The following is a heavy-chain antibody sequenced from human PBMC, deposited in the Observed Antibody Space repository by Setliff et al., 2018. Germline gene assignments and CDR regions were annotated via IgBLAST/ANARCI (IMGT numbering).Heavy chain of an antibody. V-gene: IGHV3-7*01. CDR3: VRDWASGDDH. J-gene: IGHJ4*02. CDR1: GFTLGSYW. D-gene: IGHD3-10*01. CDR2: IHQDGSER. Sequence: WGSLRLSCAASGFTLGSYWMTWVRQAPEKGLEWVANIHQDGSERHYVDSVKGRFTISRDNAKNSLFLQMNILEVEDTAVYYCVRDWASGDDHWGRGTLVTVSS.